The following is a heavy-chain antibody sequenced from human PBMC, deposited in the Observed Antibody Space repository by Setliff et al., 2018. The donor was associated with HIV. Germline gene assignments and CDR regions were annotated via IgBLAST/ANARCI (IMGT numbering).Heavy chain of an antibody. CDR3: ARLGSGWSDSRYYAMDI. CDR1: GYTFTTYG. D-gene: IGHD6-19*01. J-gene: IGHJ6*02. Sequence: ASVKVSCKASGYTFTTYGISWVRQATGHGLEWMGWISPNFGHTKYAQKFLDRVTMTIDTATSRAYMELRSLRSDDTAVYFCARLGSGWSDSRYYAMDIWGQGTTVTVSS. CDR2: ISPNFGHT. V-gene: IGHV1-18*04.